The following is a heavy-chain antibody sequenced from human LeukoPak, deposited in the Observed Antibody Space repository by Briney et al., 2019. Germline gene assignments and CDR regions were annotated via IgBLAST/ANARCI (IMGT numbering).Heavy chain of an antibody. CDR1: GFTVSSNY. D-gene: IGHD6-19*01. J-gene: IGHJ4*02. CDR2: IYSGGST. Sequence: PGGSLRLSCAASGFTVSSNYMSWVRQALGKGLEWVSVIYSGGSTYYADSVKGRFTISGDNSKNTLYLQMNSLRAEDTAVYYCARGAGEYSSGWYYFDYWGQGTLVTVSS. V-gene: IGHV3-66*02. CDR3: ARGAGEYSSGWYYFDY.